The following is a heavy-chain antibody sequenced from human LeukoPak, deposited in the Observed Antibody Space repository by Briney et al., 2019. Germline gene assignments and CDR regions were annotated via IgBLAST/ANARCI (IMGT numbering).Heavy chain of an antibody. V-gene: IGHV4-59*08. CDR1: GGSISSYY. D-gene: IGHD4-11*01. J-gene: IGHJ3*02. Sequence: SETLSLTCTVSGGSISSYYWSWIRQPPGKGLEWIGYIYYSGSTNYNPSLKSRVTISVDTSKNQFSLKLSSVTAADTAVYYCAGQVTTAFDIWGQGTMVTVSS. CDR2: IYYSGST. CDR3: AGQVTTAFDI.